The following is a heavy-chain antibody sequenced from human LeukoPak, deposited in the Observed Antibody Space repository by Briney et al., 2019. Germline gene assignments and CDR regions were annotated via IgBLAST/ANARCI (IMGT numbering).Heavy chain of an antibody. J-gene: IGHJ6*02. D-gene: IGHD3-16*01. CDR2: ISGSGGST. CDR3: ARHVDYGMDV. V-gene: IGHV3-23*01. Sequence: GGSLRLSCAASGFTFSGYAMSWVRQAPGKGLEWVSAISGSGGSTYYADSVKGRFTISRDNSKNTLYLQMNSLRAEDTAVYYCARHVDYGMDVWGQGTTVTVSS. CDR1: GFTFSGYA.